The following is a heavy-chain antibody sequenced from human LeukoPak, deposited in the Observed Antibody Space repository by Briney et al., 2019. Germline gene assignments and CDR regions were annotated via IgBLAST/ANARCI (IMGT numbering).Heavy chain of an antibody. V-gene: IGHV3-30-3*01. CDR1: GFTFSNYP. CDR2: ISYDGSRI. D-gene: IGHD5-18*01. Sequence: GGSLRLSCAASGFTFSNYPLHWVRQAPDKGLEWVTLISYDGSRIYYADSVKGRFTISRDNSKNMLYLQMNSLRAEDTAVYYCAKVKIGGRYSYGYDYWGQGTLVTVSS. J-gene: IGHJ4*02. CDR3: AKVKIGGRYSYGYDY.